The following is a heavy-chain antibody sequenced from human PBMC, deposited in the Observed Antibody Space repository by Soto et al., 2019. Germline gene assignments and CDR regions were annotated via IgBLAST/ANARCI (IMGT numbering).Heavy chain of an antibody. D-gene: IGHD3-10*01. V-gene: IGHV3-23*01. CDR3: AKGSRSGGLYNFDY. CDR1: SFTFSDYA. Sequence: GGSLRLSCAASSFTFSDYAMTWVRQAPGKGLEWVATVGLNGANTRYADSVKGRFTISRDDSRDAVFLQMNNLRLEDTAVYYCAKGSRSGGLYNFDYWGQGTPVTVSS. CDR2: VGLNGANT. J-gene: IGHJ4*02.